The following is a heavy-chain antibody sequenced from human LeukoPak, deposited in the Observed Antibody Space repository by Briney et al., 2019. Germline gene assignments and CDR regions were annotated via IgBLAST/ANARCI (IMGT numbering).Heavy chain of an antibody. CDR3: ARDGKPPYDFWSGYGYYYYYYMDV. V-gene: IGHV4-59*01. J-gene: IGHJ6*03. Sequence: SETLSLTCTVSGGSISSYYWSWIRQPPGKGLEWIGYIYYSGSTNYNPSLKSRVTISVDTSKNQFSLKLSSVTAADTAVYYCARDGKPPYDFWSGYGYYYYYYMDVWGKGTTVTVSS. CDR1: GGSISSYY. D-gene: IGHD3-3*01. CDR2: IYYSGST.